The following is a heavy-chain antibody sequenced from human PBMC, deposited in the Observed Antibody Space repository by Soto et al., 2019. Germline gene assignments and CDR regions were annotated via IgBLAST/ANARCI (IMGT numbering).Heavy chain of an antibody. CDR3: ARDKGSGSYRGSPFDY. CDR2: IKEDGSEK. D-gene: IGHD1-26*01. Sequence: ESGGDLVQPGGSLRLSCAASGFTFSNYCMSWVRQAPGKGLEWVANIKEDGSEKYYGDSVKSRFTISRDNAKNSLYLQMNSLRAEAAAVYFCARDKGSGSYRGSPFDYWGQGTLGTVSS. J-gene: IGHJ4*02. V-gene: IGHV3-7*05. CDR1: GFTFSNYC.